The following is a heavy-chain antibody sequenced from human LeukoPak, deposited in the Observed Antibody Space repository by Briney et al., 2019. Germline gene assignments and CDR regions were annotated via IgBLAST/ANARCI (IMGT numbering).Heavy chain of an antibody. CDR3: ARGHYGARRAHYGMDV. J-gene: IGHJ6*02. CDR2: MNPNSGNT. CDR1: GYTFTSYD. V-gene: IGHV1-8*01. D-gene: IGHD4-17*01. Sequence: GASVKVSCKASGYTFTSYDINWVRQATGQGLEWMGWMNPNSGNTGYAQKFQGRVTMTRNTSISTAYMELSSLRPEDTAVYYCARGHYGARRAHYGMDVWGQGTTVTVSS.